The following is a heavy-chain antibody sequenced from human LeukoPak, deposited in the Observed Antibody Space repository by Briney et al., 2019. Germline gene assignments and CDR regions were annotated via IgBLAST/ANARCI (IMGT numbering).Heavy chain of an antibody. V-gene: IGHV4-30-4*01. D-gene: IGHD3-22*01. J-gene: IGHJ5*02. Sequence: SETLSLTCTVSGGSISSGDYYWSWIRQPPGKGLEWIGYIYYSGSTYYNPSLKSRVTISVDTSKNQFSLKLSSVTAADTAVYYCARGSMIGGFDPWGQGTLVTVSS. CDR3: ARGSMIGGFDP. CDR1: GGSISSGDYY. CDR2: IYYSGST.